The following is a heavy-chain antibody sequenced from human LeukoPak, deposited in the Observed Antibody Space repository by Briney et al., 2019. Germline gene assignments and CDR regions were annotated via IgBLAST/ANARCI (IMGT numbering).Heavy chain of an antibody. D-gene: IGHD3-3*01. CDR3: ARTTYYDFWSGYRADQFDP. V-gene: IGHV4-59*08. CDR1: GGSISSYY. CDR2: IYHSGST. Sequence: SETLSLTCTVSGGSISSYYWSWIRQPPGKGLEWIGSIYHSGSTYYNPSLRSRVTISVDTSKNQFSLKLSSVTAADTAVYYCARTTYYDFWSGYRADQFDPWGQGTLVTVSS. J-gene: IGHJ5*02.